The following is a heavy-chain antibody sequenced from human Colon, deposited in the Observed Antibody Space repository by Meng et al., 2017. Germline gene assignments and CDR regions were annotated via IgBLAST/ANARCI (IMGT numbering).Heavy chain of an antibody. CDR2: IHSSGNT. J-gene: IGHJ4*02. Sequence: QVQLQESGPGVVKPSQTLSLTCTISGGSINSADYYWNWIRQSPGKGLEWLGYIHSSGNTYYTPSLKSRLTMSLDTSKNQFSLRLTSVTAADTAVYYCASYYYGQGGRGYWGQGTLVTVSS. V-gene: IGHV4-30-4*01. CDR3: ASYYYGQGGRGY. D-gene: IGHD3-10*01. CDR1: GGSINSADYY.